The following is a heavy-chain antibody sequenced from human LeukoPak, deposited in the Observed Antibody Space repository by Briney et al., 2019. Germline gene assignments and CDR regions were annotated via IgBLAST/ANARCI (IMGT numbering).Heavy chain of an antibody. CDR1: GGSFSGYY. Sequence: SETLSLTCAVYGGSFSGYYWSWIRQPPGKGLEWTGEINHSGSTNYNPSLKSRVTISVDTSKNQFSLTLSSVTAADTAVYYCARGKFDPWGQGTLVTVSS. V-gene: IGHV4-34*01. CDR2: INHSGST. J-gene: IGHJ5*02. CDR3: ARGKFDP.